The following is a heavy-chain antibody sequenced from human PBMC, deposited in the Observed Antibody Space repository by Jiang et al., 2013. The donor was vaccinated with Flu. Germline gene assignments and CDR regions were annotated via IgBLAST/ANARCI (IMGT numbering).Heavy chain of an antibody. J-gene: IGHJ4*02. CDR2: IYYSGGT. V-gene: IGHV4-59*01. D-gene: IGHD2-2*01. Sequence: GLVKPSETLSLTCTVSGGSISSFYWSWIRQPPGRGLEWVGYIYYSGGTDYNPSLKSRVTMSVDTSKNQFSLKLSSVTAADTAVFYCARTSGYCTNTRCQVGLDYWGQGNLVTVSS. CDR3: ARTSGYCTNTRCQVGLDY. CDR1: GGSISSFY.